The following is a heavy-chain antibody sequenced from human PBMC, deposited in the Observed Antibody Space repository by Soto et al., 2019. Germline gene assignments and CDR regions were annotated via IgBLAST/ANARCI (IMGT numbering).Heavy chain of an antibody. CDR2: ISYEGSHT. J-gene: IGHJ4*02. CDR3: AKEVNCGGGSCSWSEGFDY. Sequence: QVPLVESGGGVVQPGRSLRLSCAASGFIFSSYGMHWVRQAPGKGLEWVAVISYEGSHTYYADSVKGRFTITTDNSKNTLYLQMTSLRPEDTAVYYCAKEVNCGGGSCSWSEGFDYWGQGTLLTVSS. CDR1: GFIFSSYG. V-gene: IGHV3-30*18. D-gene: IGHD2-15*01.